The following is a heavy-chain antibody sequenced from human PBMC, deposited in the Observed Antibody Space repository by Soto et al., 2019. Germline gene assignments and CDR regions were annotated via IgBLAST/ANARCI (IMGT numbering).Heavy chain of an antibody. Sequence: QVQLVQSGAEVKKPGASVKVSCKASGYTFTGYYMHWVRQAPGQGLEWMGWINPNSGGTNYAQKFQGRVTMTRDTSLSTAYMELSRLRSDDTAVYYCASHPNYGSGSYYQLDYWGQGTLVTVSS. CDR1: GYTFTGYY. CDR3: ASHPNYGSGSYYQLDY. D-gene: IGHD3-10*01. J-gene: IGHJ4*02. CDR2: INPNSGGT. V-gene: IGHV1-2*02.